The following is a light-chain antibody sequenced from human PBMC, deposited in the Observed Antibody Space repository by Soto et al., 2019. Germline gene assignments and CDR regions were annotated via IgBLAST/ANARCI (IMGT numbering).Light chain of an antibody. V-gene: IGKV1-9*01. J-gene: IGKJ3*01. Sequence: DIQLTQSPSFLSASVGDRVTITCRASQGISSYLAWYQQKPGKAPKLLIYAASTLQSGVPSRFSGSGSGTDFTLTISSLQPEDFATYYCQQLNSYYRTFGPGTKVDIK. CDR3: QQLNSYYRT. CDR2: AAS. CDR1: QGISSY.